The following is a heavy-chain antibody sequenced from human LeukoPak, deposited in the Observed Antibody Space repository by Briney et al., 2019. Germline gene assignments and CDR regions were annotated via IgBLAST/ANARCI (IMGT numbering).Heavy chain of an antibody. V-gene: IGHV1-2*02. CDR1: GYTFTGYY. J-gene: IGHJ3*02. CDR2: INPNSGGT. Sequence: ASVKVSCKASGYTFTGYYMHWVRQAPGQGLEWMGWINPNSGGTTYAQKFQARVTMNRDTSISTAYMELSRLRSDDTAVYYCARAQYCSSTSCYRDAFDIWGQGTMVTVSS. CDR3: ARAQYCSSTSCYRDAFDI. D-gene: IGHD2-2*01.